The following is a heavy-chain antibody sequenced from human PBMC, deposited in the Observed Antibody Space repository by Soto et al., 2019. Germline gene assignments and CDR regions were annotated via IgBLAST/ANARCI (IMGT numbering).Heavy chain of an antibody. CDR2: IWSDGNNR. Sequence: QVQLVESGGGVVQPGRSLRLSCAASGFMFSNHGMHWVRQAPGKGLEWVAVIWSDGNNRYYADSVKGRFTISRDNSKNTVYLQMNRLRAEDTAGYYGVRGDNWNDEASDYWGQGTLVTVSS. V-gene: IGHV3-33*01. CDR3: VRGDNWNDEASDY. CDR1: GFMFSNHG. D-gene: IGHD1-1*01. J-gene: IGHJ4*02.